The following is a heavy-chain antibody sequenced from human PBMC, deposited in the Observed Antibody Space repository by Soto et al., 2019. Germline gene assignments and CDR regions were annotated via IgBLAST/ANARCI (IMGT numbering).Heavy chain of an antibody. D-gene: IGHD1-26*01. Sequence: QVQLQESGPGLVKPSETLSLTCTVSGGTISSWYWSWIRQPPGKGLEWIGYIYYSGSTNCNPSLTSRVTLAVDTSTNQFSLKLSSVTAADTAVYYCARRYGSAIDYWGQGTLVTVSS. J-gene: IGHJ4*02. CDR2: IYYSGST. CDR3: ARRYGSAIDY. CDR1: GGTISSWY. V-gene: IGHV4-59*08.